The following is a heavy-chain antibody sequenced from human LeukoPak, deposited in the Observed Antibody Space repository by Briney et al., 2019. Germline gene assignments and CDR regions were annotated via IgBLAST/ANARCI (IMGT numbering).Heavy chain of an antibody. J-gene: IGHJ4*02. CDR1: GFTFSSYS. CDR3: ARDLESYNSGGYYFGY. CDR2: LSTSASYK. D-gene: IGHD3-22*01. V-gene: IGHV3-21*01. Sequence: GGSLRLSCAASGFTFSSYSMNWVRQAAGTGLEWVSSLSTSASYKYYADSVKGRFTISRDNAKNSLYLQMNRLRAEDTAVYYCARDLESYNSGGYYFGYWGQGLLVTVSS.